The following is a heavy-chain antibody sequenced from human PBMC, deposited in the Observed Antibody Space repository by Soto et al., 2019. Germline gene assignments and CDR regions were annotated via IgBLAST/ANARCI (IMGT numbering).Heavy chain of an antibody. Sequence: EASVKVSCKVSGYTLTELSMHWVRQAPGKGLEWMGGFDPEDGETIYAQKFQGRVTMTEDTSTDTAYMELSSLGSEDTAVYYCATRSLDTAMDPWPFDYWGQGTLVTVSS. V-gene: IGHV1-24*01. CDR2: FDPEDGET. CDR3: ATRSLDTAMDPWPFDY. D-gene: IGHD5-18*01. CDR1: GYTLTELS. J-gene: IGHJ4*02.